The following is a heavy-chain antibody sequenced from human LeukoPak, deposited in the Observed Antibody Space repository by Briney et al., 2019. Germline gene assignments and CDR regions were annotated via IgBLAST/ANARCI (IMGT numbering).Heavy chain of an antibody. CDR1: AYTFISYG. Sequence: ASVKVSCKASAYTFISYGISWVRQAPGQGLEWMGWISAYNGNTNYAQKLQGRVTMTTDASTSTAYMELRSLRSDDTAVYYCARVRDSSGWSEIDYWGQGTLVTVSS. CDR2: ISAYNGNT. J-gene: IGHJ4*02. CDR3: ARVRDSSGWSEIDY. D-gene: IGHD6-19*01. V-gene: IGHV1-18*04.